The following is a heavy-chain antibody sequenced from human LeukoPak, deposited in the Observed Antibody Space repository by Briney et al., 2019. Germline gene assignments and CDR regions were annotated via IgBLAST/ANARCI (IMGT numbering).Heavy chain of an antibody. V-gene: IGHV3-11*01. CDR1: GFTFSDYY. Sequence: SPGGSLRLSCAASGFTFSDYYMSWIRQAPGKGLEWVSYISSGGRTIYYADSVKGRFTISRDNAKNSLYLQMNSLRAEDTALYYCARAHSSGWYNAFDIWGQGTMVTVSS. CDR3: ARAHSSGWYNAFDI. D-gene: IGHD6-19*01. CDR2: ISSGGRTI. J-gene: IGHJ3*02.